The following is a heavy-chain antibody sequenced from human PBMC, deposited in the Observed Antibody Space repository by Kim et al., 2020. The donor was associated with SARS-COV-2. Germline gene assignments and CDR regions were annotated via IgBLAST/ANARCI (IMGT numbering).Heavy chain of an antibody. D-gene: IGHD5-12*01. CDR2: IYYSGST. J-gene: IGHJ6*02. V-gene: IGHV4-59*01. CDR3: ARLRRGYSGYDPAHYYYGMDV. Sequence: SETLSLTCTVSGGSISSYYWSWIRQPPGKGLEWIGYIYYSGSTNYNPSLKSRVTISVDTSKNKFCLKLSSVTAADTAVCYCARLRRGYSGYDPAHYYYGMDVWGQGTTVTVSS. CDR1: GGSISSYY.